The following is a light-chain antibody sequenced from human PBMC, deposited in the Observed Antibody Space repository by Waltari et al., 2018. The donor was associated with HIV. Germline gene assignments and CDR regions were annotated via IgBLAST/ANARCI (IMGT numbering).Light chain of an antibody. J-gene: IGLJ1*01. V-gene: IGLV2-11*01. CDR2: YVN. CDR1: SSYVDTF. Sequence: QSALTQPHSVSGSPGQSLTISCTGTSSYVDTFVSWYQQHPGKAPKVIIYYVNKRPSGVPDRFSGSKSGNTAFLTISGLQAEDEAEYHCCSHAGNFIFAFGSGTKVTVL. CDR3: CSHAGNFIFA.